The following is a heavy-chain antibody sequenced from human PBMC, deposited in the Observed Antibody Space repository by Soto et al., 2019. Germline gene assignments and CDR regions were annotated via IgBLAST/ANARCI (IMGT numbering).Heavy chain of an antibody. CDR2: IYYRGNT. Sequence: SETLSLTCTVSGGSIGTYYWSWTRQPPGKGLEWIGYIYYRGNTDYNPSLKSRVTISLDTPKNQFSLKLSSVTAADTAVYYCARHPGYYDILTGYTTYYFDYWGQGILVPVSS. CDR1: GGSIGTYY. J-gene: IGHJ4*02. D-gene: IGHD3-9*01. CDR3: ARHPGYYDILTGYTTYYFDY. V-gene: IGHV4-59*08.